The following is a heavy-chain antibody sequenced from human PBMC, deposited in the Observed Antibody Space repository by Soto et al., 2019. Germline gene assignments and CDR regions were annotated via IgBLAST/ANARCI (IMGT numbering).Heavy chain of an antibody. CDR2: INPSGGST. D-gene: IGHD3-3*01. CDR3: ARGDSDVLRFLEWHNTAPDYYMDV. V-gene: IGHV1-46*03. CDR1: GYTFTSYY. J-gene: IGHJ6*03. Sequence: ASVKVSCKASGYTFTSYYMHWVRQAPGQGLERMGIINPSGGSTSYAQKFQGRVTMTRDTSTSTVYMELSSLRSEDTAVYYCARGDSDVLRFLEWHNTAPDYYMDVWGKGTTVTVSS.